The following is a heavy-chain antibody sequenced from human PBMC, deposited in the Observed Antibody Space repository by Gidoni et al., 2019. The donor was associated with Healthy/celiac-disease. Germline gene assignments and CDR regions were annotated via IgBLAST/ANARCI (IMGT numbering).Heavy chain of an antibody. CDR2: ISGSGGST. Sequence: EVQLLESGGGLVQPGGSLSLSCAASGSPVSSYDMRWVRQAPGKGLEWVSAISGSGGSTYYADSVKGRFTISRDNSKNTLYLQMNSLRAEDTAVYYCAKDSSGSYTLYYFDYWGQGTLVTVSS. CDR1: GSPVSSYD. D-gene: IGHD1-26*01. CDR3: AKDSSGSYTLYYFDY. J-gene: IGHJ4*02. V-gene: IGHV3-23*01.